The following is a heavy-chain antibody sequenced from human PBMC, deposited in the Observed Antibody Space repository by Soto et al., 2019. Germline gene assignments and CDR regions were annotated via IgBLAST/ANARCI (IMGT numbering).Heavy chain of an antibody. V-gene: IGHV4-59*08. CDR1: GGSISSYY. J-gene: IGHJ4*02. CDR2: IYYSGST. Sequence: PSETLSLTCNVSGGSISSYYWGWIRQPPGKGLEWIGNIYYSGSTNYNPSLKSRVTISVDTSKNQFSLKLSSVTAADTAVYYCARRYGSAIDYWGQGTLVTVS. D-gene: IGHD1-26*01. CDR3: ARRYGSAIDY.